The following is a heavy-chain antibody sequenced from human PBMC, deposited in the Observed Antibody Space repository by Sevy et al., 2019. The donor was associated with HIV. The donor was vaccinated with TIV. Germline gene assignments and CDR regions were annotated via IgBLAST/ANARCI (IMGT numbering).Heavy chain of an antibody. Sequence: GGSLRLSCAASGFTFSGYAMNWVRQAPGKGLEWVSAINGKGRSTHYADSVEGRFTISRDNSKNTLYLQMNSLRAEDTAVYYCAKTINSGGGVVPAANYYYYGLDVWGQGITVTVSS. D-gene: IGHD2-2*01. J-gene: IGHJ6*02. CDR1: GFTFSGYA. CDR2: INGKGRST. CDR3: AKTINSGGGVVPAANYYYYGLDV. V-gene: IGHV3-23*01.